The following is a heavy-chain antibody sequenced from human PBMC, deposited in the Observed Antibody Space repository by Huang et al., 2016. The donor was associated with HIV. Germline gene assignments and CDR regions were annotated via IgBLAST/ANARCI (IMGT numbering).Heavy chain of an antibody. CDR3: ARWEAAADNNWFDP. J-gene: IGHJ5*02. CDR2: IIPIFGTP. Sequence: VQLVQSGAEVKKPGSSVKVSCRASGGTFSSCGISWVRQAPGQGLEWMGGIIPIFGTPNYAQKFQGRVTMTADESTSTAYMELSSLRSEDTAVYYCARWEAAADNNWFDPWGQGTLVTVSS. CDR1: GGTFSSCG. D-gene: IGHD6-13*01. V-gene: IGHV1-69*01.